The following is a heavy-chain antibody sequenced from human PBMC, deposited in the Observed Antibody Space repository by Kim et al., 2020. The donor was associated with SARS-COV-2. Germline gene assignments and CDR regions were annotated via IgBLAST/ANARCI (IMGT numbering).Heavy chain of an antibody. CDR2: IYSGGST. D-gene: IGHD6-13*01. Sequence: GGSLRLSCAASGFTVSSNYMSWVRQAPGKGLEWVSVIYSGGSTYYADSVKGRFTISRDNSKNTLYLQMNSLRAEDTAVYYCARVSSSWYVDYWGQGTLVTVSS. V-gene: IGHV3-53*01. CDR3: ARVSSSWYVDY. J-gene: IGHJ4*02. CDR1: GFTVSSNY.